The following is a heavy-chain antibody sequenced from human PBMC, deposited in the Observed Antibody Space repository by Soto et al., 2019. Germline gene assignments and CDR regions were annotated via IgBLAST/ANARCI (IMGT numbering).Heavy chain of an antibody. CDR1: GFTFSGSA. Sequence: EVQLVESGGGLVQPGGSLKLSCAASGFTFSGSAVHWVRQASGKGLEWVGRIRSKANSYATAYAASVKGRFTISRDDSKNTAYLQMNSLKTEDTAVYYCTRHGHSDNRDPIAWGQGTMVTVSS. D-gene: IGHD2-15*01. CDR3: TRHGHSDNRDPIA. J-gene: IGHJ3*01. V-gene: IGHV3-73*02. CDR2: IRSKANSYAT.